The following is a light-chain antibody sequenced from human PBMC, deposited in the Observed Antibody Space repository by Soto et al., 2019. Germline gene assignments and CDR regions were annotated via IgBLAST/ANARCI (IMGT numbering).Light chain of an antibody. Sequence: QSALTQPRSVSGSPGQSVTISCTGTSSDVGGYNYVSWYQQHPGKAPKLLIYEVSNRPSGVSNRFSGSKSGNTASLTISGLQADDETDYYCCSYTSSSTLVFGGGTKLTVL. V-gene: IGLV2-14*01. CDR1: SSDVGGYNY. CDR3: CSYTSSSTLV. J-gene: IGLJ3*02. CDR2: EVS.